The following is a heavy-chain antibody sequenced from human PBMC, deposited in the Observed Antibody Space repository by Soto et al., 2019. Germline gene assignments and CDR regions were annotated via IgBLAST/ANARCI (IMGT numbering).Heavy chain of an antibody. CDR2: INPAGTIT. V-gene: IGHV3-74*01. Sequence: GGSLRLSCAASGFPFSHYWMHWVRQTPGKGLVWVSRINPAGTITNYADSVEGRFTISRDNADSALFLLMNSLSAEDTAIYYCTSDTFGLRDTWGQGTLVTVSS. CDR1: GFPFSHYW. D-gene: IGHD3-16*01. J-gene: IGHJ5*02. CDR3: TSDTFGLRDT.